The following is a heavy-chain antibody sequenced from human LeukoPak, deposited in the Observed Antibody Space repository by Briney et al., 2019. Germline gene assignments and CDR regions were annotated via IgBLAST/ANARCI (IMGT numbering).Heavy chain of an antibody. CDR1: GYTFTGYY. J-gene: IGHJ4*02. D-gene: IGHD3-10*01. Sequence: ASVKVSCKASGYTFTGYYMHWVRQAPGQGLEWMGWINPNSGGTNYAQKFQGGVTMTRDTSISTAYMELSRLRSDDTAVYYCARVLWFGEYGLGGWGQGTLVTVSS. CDR2: INPNSGGT. V-gene: IGHV1-2*02. CDR3: ARVLWFGEYGLGG.